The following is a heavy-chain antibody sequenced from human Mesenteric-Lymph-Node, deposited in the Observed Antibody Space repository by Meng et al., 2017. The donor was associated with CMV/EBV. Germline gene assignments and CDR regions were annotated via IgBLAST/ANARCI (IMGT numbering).Heavy chain of an antibody. CDR1: GFTFSSYP. CDR3: AKDRRYCTSTTCPPYYGMDV. CDR2: IHNLGRNT. D-gene: IGHD2-2*01. J-gene: IGHJ6*02. V-gene: IGHV3-23*03. Sequence: LSLTCAASGFTFSSYPMSWVRQAPGKGLEWVSVIHNLGRNTKYTDSVKGRFTISRDNSRNTVFLQMNGLRAEDTALYFCAKDRRYCTSTTCPPYYGMDVWGQGTTVTVSS.